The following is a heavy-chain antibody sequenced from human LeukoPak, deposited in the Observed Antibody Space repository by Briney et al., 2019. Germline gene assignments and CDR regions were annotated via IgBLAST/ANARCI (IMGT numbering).Heavy chain of an antibody. CDR1: GGTFNNYA. Sequence: GASVKVSCKASGGTFNNYAINWVRQAPGQGLEWVGGTIPIYGTAHYAQKFQGRVTITADESTSAGYMELSSLRSEDTAVYYCARGTHPPSVAGTYYYYGMDVWGQGTTVTVSS. D-gene: IGHD6-19*01. CDR2: TIPIYGTA. CDR3: ARGTHPPSVAGTYYYYGMDV. J-gene: IGHJ6*02. V-gene: IGHV1-69*13.